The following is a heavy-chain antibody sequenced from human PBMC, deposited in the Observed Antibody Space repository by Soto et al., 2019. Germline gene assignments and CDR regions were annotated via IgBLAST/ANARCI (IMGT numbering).Heavy chain of an antibody. D-gene: IGHD2-2*01. CDR2: IRSKAYGGTT. CDR1: GFTFGDYA. J-gene: IGHJ6*02. CDR3: TRVSRDYYGMDV. Sequence: PGGSLRLSCTASGFTFGDYAMSWVRQAPGKGLEWVGFIRSKAYGGTTEYAASVKGRFTISRDDSKSIAYLQMNSLKTEDTAVYYCTRVSRDYYGMDVWGQGTTVTVSS. V-gene: IGHV3-49*04.